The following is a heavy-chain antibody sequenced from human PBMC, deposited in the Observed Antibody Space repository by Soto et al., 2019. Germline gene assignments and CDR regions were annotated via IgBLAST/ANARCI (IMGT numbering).Heavy chain of an antibody. CDR2: IYHSGST. J-gene: IGHJ4*02. Sequence: SETLSLTCAVSGGSINSRYWWSWVRQSPGKGLEWIGEIYHSGSTNYNPSLKSRVTISVDTSKNQFSLKLSSVTAADTAVYYCARSSSGYSGYDYDYWGQGTLVTVS. CDR1: GGSINSRYW. D-gene: IGHD5-12*01. V-gene: IGHV4-4*02. CDR3: ARSSSGYSGYDYDY.